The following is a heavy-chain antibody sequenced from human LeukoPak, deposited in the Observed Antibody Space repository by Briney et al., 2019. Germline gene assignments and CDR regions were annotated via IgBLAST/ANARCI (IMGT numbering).Heavy chain of an antibody. CDR2: IKEDGSEK. CDR3: AKDGSVGDSTIGY. CDR1: GFTFSSSW. J-gene: IGHJ4*02. D-gene: IGHD3-10*01. Sequence: GGSLRLSCAASGFTFSSSWMGWVRQAPGKGLEWVANIKEDGSEKYYADSVKGRFTISRDNSKNTLYLQMNSLRAEDTAVYYCAKDGSVGDSTIGYWGQGTVVTVSS. V-gene: IGHV3-7*01.